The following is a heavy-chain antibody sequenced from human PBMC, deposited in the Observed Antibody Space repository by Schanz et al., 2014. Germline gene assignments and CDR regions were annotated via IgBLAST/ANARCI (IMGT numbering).Heavy chain of an antibody. CDR3: ARENSSGYYPAVTYYIDV. CDR2: IWYDGSNE. V-gene: IGHV3-33*01. J-gene: IGHJ6*03. CDR1: GFTFSNHG. Sequence: QVQLVESGGGVVQPGRSLRLSCAASGFTFSNHGMHWVRQSPGKGLEWVALIWYDGSNEYYADSVKGRFTVSRDNNWKTLSLQMNSLRSDDTAIYHCARENSSGYYPAVTYYIDVWGKGTTVTVSS. D-gene: IGHD3-22*01.